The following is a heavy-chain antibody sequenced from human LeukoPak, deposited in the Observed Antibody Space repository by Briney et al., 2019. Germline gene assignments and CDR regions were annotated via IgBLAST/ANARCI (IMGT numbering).Heavy chain of an antibody. D-gene: IGHD5/OR15-5a*01. J-gene: IGHJ4*02. Sequence: PGRSLKLSCAASGFTFSGYALHWVRQAPGKGLEWVAVISYDGRDKHFADSVKGRFTISRDNSKNTLFLQMNSLRAEDTAVYYCARDKDLYANYFFDYWGQGTLATVSS. CDR1: GFTFSGYA. CDR3: ARDKDLYANYFFDY. CDR2: ISYDGRDK. V-gene: IGHV3-30*04.